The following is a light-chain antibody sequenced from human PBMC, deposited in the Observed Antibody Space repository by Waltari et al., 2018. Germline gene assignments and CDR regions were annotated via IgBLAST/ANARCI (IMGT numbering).Light chain of an antibody. CDR3: TSYAGSHNWV. J-gene: IGLJ2*01. CDR1: SSDVGGYNY. V-gene: IGLV2-8*01. Sequence: QSALTPPPSASGSPGQSVTISCTGTSSDVGGYNYVSWYQHPPGNAPKLMISEVNKRPSGVPDRFSGSKSGNTASLTVSGLQADDEADYYCTSYAGSHNWVFGGGTKLTVL. CDR2: EVN.